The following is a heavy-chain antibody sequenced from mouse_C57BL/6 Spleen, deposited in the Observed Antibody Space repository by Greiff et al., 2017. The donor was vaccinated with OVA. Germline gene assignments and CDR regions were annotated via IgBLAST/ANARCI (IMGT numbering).Heavy chain of an antibody. CDR1: GYTFTSYW. Sequence: VQLQQPGAELVKPGASVKLSCKASGYTFTSYWMHWVKQRPGRGLELIGRIDPNSGGTKYNEKFKSKATLTVDKPSSTAYMQLSSLTSEDSAVYYCASLNWDVVGYFDVWGTGTTVTVSS. D-gene: IGHD4-1*01. CDR3: ASLNWDVVGYFDV. J-gene: IGHJ1*03. CDR2: IDPNSGGT. V-gene: IGHV1-72*01.